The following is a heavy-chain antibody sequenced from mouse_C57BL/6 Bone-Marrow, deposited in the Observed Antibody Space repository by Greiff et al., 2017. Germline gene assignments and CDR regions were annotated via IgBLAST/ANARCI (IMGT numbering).Heavy chain of an antibody. Sequence: EVQGVESGGGLVQPKGSLKLSCAASGFSFNTYAMNWVRQAPGKGLEWVARIRSKSNNYATYYADSVKDRFTISRDDSESMLYLQMNNLKTEDTAMYYCVRHSVSSYFDYWGQGTTLTVSS. CDR1: GFSFNTYA. CDR3: VRHSVSSYFDY. CDR2: IRSKSNNYAT. J-gene: IGHJ2*01. V-gene: IGHV10-1*01. D-gene: IGHD1-1*01.